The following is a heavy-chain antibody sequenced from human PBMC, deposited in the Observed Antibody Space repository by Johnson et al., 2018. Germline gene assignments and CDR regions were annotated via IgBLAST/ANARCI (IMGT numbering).Heavy chain of an antibody. V-gene: IGHV3-48*02. CDR3: VRDSDWAFDY. CDR2: IRFRDSRT. CDR1: GFTFTYAW. D-gene: IGHD2-21*01. Sequence: VQLVESGGGLVKPGVSLRLSCAASGFTFTYAWMNWVRQAPGKGLEWVSYIRFRDSRTFYADSVKGRFIISRDKAENSLSLQMNSLRDEDTAVYYWVRDSDWAFDYLGQGTPVTVSS. J-gene: IGHJ4*02.